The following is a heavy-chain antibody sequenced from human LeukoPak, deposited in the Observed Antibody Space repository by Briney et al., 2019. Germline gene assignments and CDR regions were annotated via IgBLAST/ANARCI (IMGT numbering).Heavy chain of an antibody. D-gene: IGHD6-13*01. CDR3: AKDPRRYSRTGGYFDY. J-gene: IGHJ4*02. CDR1: GFTFSSYG. Sequence: QSGGSLRLSCAASGFTFSSYGMHWVRQAPGKGLEWVAFIRHDGSNKYYADSVKGRFTISRDNAKNSLYLQMNSLRAEDTAVYYCAKDPRRYSRTGGYFDYWGQGTLVTVSS. CDR2: IRHDGSNK. V-gene: IGHV3-30*02.